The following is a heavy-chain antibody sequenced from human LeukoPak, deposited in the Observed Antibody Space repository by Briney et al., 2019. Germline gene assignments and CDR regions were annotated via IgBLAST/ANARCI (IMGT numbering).Heavy chain of an antibody. CDR1: GFTFSSYA. CDR2: SINKAYSYTT. CDR3: ARAGRSGSYGYFDS. D-gene: IGHD1-26*01. J-gene: IGHJ4*02. V-gene: IGHV3-72*01. Sequence: GGSLRLSCAVSGFTFSSYAMSWVRQAPGKGLEWVGRSINKAYSYTTEYAASVKGRFTISRDDSKNSLYLQMDGLKTEDTAVYYCARAGRSGSYGYFDSWGQGTLVTVSS.